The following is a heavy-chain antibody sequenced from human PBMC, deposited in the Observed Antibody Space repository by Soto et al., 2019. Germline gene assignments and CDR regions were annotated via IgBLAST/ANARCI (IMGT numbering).Heavy chain of an antibody. Sequence: GASVKVSCKASGYTFTSYGISWVRQAPGQGLEWMGGIIPIFGTANYAQKFQGRVTITADESTSTAYMELSSLRSEDTAVYYCARVETQRDCWGQGTLVTVSS. CDR2: IIPIFGTA. CDR3: ARVETQRDC. V-gene: IGHV1-69*13. D-gene: IGHD1-1*01. CDR1: GYTFTSYG. J-gene: IGHJ4*02.